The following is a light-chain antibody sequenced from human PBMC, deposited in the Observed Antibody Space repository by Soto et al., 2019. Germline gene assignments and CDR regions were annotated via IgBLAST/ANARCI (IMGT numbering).Light chain of an antibody. J-gene: IGKJ4*01. CDR3: HQRGNWPPT. CDR1: QSVRSY. CDR2: DAS. V-gene: IGKV3-11*01. Sequence: PGDTATLSCRASQSVRSYLIWYQQKPGQAPRLLIYDASNRATGIPARFRGSGSGTDFTLTITSLEPEDSAVYYCHQRGNWPPTFGGGTKVEIK.